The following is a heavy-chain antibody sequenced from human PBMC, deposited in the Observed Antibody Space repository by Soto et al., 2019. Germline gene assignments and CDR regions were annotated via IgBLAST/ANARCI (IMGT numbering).Heavy chain of an antibody. CDR2: INAGNGNT. V-gene: IGHV1-3*01. Sequence: QVQLVQSGAEVKKPGASVKVSCKASGYTFTSYAMHWVRQAPGQRLEWMGWINAGNGNTKYSQKFQGRVTITRDTSESTAYMDVSSLRSEDTAVYYCARASFSSGGMDVWGQGTTVTVSS. CDR3: ARASFSSGGMDV. D-gene: IGHD6-6*01. CDR1: GYTFTSYA. J-gene: IGHJ6*02.